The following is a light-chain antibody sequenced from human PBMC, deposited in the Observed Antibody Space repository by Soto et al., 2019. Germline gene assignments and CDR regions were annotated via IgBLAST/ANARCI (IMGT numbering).Light chain of an antibody. J-gene: IGKJ2*03. CDR2: KIS. Sequence: ETVMTQTPLSLPVTLGQPASISCRSSQSPVYSDGNTYLSWFQQRPGQPPRLLIYKISNRVSGVPDRFSGSGAGTDFTLRIRRVEAEDVGIYYCMQAAHFPLSFGQGTRLEIK. V-gene: IGKV2-24*01. CDR3: MQAAHFPLS. CDR1: QSPVYSDGNTY.